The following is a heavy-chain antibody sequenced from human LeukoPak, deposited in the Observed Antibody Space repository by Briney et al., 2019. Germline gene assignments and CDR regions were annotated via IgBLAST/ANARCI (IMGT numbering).Heavy chain of an antibody. CDR3: ARRDYDENAFDI. V-gene: IGHV3-20*04. D-gene: IGHD4-17*01. Sequence: PGGSLRLSCAASGFTFDDYGMSWVRQAPGKGLEWVSGMNWNGGSTGYADAVKGRFTISRDNAKNSLYLQMNSLRAEDTALYYCARRDYDENAFDIWGQGTMVTVSS. CDR1: GFTFDDYG. CDR2: MNWNGGST. J-gene: IGHJ3*02.